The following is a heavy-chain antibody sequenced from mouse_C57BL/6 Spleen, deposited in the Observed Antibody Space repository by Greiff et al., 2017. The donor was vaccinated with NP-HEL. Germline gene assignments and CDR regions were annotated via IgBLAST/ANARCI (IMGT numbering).Heavy chain of an antibody. CDR2: ISDGGSYT. Sequence: DVQLVESGGGLVKPGGSLKLSCAASGFTFSSYAMSWVRQTPEKRLEWVATISDGGSYTYYPDNVKGRFTISRDNAKNNLYLQMSHLKSEDTAMYYCAREGASPFAYWGQGTLVTVSA. CDR1: GFTFSSYA. V-gene: IGHV5-4*01. D-gene: IGHD6-1*01. CDR3: AREGASPFAY. J-gene: IGHJ3*01.